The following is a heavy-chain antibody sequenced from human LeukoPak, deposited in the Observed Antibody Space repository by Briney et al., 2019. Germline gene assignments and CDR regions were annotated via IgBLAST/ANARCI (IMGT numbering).Heavy chain of an antibody. CDR1: GFTFSSYG. J-gene: IGHJ4*02. CDR3: AKDHLWFGELGPVDY. CDR2: IRYDGSNK. Sequence: GGSLRLSCAASGFTFSSYGMHWVRQAPGKGLEWVAFIRYDGSNKYYADSVKGRFTISRDNSKNTLYLQMNSLRAEDTAVYYCAKDHLWFGELGPVDYWGQGTLVTVSS. V-gene: IGHV3-30*02. D-gene: IGHD3-10*01.